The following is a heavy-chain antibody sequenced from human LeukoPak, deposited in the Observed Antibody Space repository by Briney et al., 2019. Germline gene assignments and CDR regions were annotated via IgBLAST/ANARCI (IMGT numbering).Heavy chain of an antibody. J-gene: IGHJ6*03. Sequence: SETLSLTCNVSGGSVSSSSYYWGWIRQPPGKGLEWIGSIYSSGSTYYNPSLKSRVAISVDTSKNQFSLKLSSVTAADTAVYYCARVEEGYGSGRRENYYYYYMDVWGKGTTVTISS. V-gene: IGHV4-39*07. CDR2: IYSSGST. CDR3: ARVEEGYGSGRRENYYYYYMDV. D-gene: IGHD3-10*01. CDR1: GGSVSSSSYY.